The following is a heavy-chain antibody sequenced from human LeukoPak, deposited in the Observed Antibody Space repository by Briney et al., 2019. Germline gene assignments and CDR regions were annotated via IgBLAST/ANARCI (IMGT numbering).Heavy chain of an antibody. CDR2: IIPNFGTA. V-gene: IGHV1-69*13. CDR3: ASPDGRYYYDSSGYST. CDR1: GGTFSSYA. D-gene: IGHD3-22*01. Sequence: SVKVSCKASGGTFSSYAISWVRQAPGQGLEWVGGIIPNFGTANYAQKFQGRVTITADESTSTAYMELSSLRSEDTAVYYCASPDGRYYYDSSGYSTWGQGTLVTVSS. J-gene: IGHJ5*02.